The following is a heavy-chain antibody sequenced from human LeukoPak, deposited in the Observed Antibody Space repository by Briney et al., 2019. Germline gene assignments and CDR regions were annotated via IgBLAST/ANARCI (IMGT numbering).Heavy chain of an antibody. Sequence: PGGAPRISCAAPGVTLYDYTIHLVPPALGEGVEWVSLICRGAVTYYADSVKGRFTISRDNSKNSLHLQMDSLRTEDAALYYCAKDVYCGRDCHYDAFDIGGQGTMVTVSS. CDR3: AKDVYCGRDCHYDAFDI. J-gene: IGHJ3*02. D-gene: IGHD2-21*02. CDR1: GVTLYDYT. V-gene: IGHV3-43*01. CDR2: ICRGAVT.